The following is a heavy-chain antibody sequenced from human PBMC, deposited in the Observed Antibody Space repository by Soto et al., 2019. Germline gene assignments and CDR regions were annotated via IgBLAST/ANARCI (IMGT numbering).Heavy chain of an antibody. CDR1: GYTFTSYA. Sequence: ASVKVSCKASGYTFTSYAMHWVCQAPGQRLEWMGWINAGNGNTKYSQKFQGRVTITRDTSASTAYMELSSLRSEDTAVYYCARAVFRYNWNSLPSMGYFDYWGQGTLVTVSS. CDR3: ARAVFRYNWNSLPSMGYFDY. J-gene: IGHJ4*02. D-gene: IGHD1-7*01. V-gene: IGHV1-3*01. CDR2: INAGNGNT.